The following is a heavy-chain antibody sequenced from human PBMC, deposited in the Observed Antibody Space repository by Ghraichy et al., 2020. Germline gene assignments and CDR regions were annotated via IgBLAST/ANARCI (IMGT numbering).Heavy chain of an antibody. D-gene: IGHD6-19*01. J-gene: IGHJ4*02. CDR3: ARVPIFEWLVGDY. CDR1: GYTFTSYA. V-gene: IGHV1-3*01. Sequence: ASVKVSCKSSGYTFTSYAMHWVRQAPGQRLEWMGWINAGNGNTKYSQKFQGRVTITRDTSASTAYMELSSLRSEDTAVYYCARVPIFEWLVGDYWGQGTLVTVSS. CDR2: INAGNGNT.